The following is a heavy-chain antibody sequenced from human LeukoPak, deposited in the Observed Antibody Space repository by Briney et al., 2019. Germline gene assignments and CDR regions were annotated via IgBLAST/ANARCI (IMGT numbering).Heavy chain of an antibody. Sequence: GGSLRLSCAASGFTFDAYEINWVRQAPGKGLEWVSYISGSGRTIYYADSVKGRFTISWDNAKNSVYLQMNRLRAEDTAVYYCARGVYGRVDSWGQGTLVTVSS. D-gene: IGHD2/OR15-2a*01. V-gene: IGHV3-48*03. CDR3: ARGVYGRVDS. J-gene: IGHJ5*01. CDR2: ISGSGRTI. CDR1: GFTFDAYE.